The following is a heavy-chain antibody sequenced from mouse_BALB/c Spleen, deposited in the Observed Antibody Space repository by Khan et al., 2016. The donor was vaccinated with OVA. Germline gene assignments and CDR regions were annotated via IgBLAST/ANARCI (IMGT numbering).Heavy chain of an antibody. V-gene: IGHV1S81*02. CDR1: GYTFSYW. Sequence: QVQLQQPGAELVKAGASVKMSCKASGYTFSYWMHWVKQRLGQGLEWFAETNPTNGRTYYNEKFKSKATLTVDKSSSTAYMLLSGPTFEDSAVYYCARIKKIVATYFDYWGQGTTLTVSS. CDR2: TNPTNGRT. J-gene: IGHJ2*01. D-gene: IGHD1-1*01. CDR3: ARIKKIVATYFDY.